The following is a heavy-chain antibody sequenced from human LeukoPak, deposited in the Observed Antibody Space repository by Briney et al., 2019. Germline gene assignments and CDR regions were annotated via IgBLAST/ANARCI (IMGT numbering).Heavy chain of an antibody. CDR3: ARADYHPNYYYYYGMDV. J-gene: IGHJ6*02. Sequence: ASVKVSCKASGYTFTSYAMNWVRQAPGQGLEWMGWINTNTGNPTYAQGFTGRFVFSLDTSVSTVYLQISSLKAEDTAVYYCARADYHPNYYYYYGMDVWGQGTTVTVSS. V-gene: IGHV7-4-1*02. CDR2: INTNTGNP. CDR1: GYTFTSYA. D-gene: IGHD4-11*01.